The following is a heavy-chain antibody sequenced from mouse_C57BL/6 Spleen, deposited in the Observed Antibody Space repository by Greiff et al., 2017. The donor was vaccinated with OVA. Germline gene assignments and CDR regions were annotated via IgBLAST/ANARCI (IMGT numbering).Heavy chain of an antibody. CDR3: ARFTTVVSYFDY. Sequence: QVQLKQPGAELVRPGSSVKLSCKATGYTFTSYWMHWVKQRPIHGLEWIGNIEPSDSETHYNQKFKDKATLTVDKSSNTAYMQLSSLTSEDSAVYYCARFTTVVSYFDYWGQGTTLTVSA. CDR1: GYTFTSYW. D-gene: IGHD1-1*01. CDR2: IEPSDSET. V-gene: IGHV1-52*01. J-gene: IGHJ2*01.